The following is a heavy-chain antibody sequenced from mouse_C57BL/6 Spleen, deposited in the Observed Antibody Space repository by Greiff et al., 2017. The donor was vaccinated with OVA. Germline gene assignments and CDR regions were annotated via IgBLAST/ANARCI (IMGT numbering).Heavy chain of an antibody. D-gene: IGHD4-1*02. CDR1: GFPFSSYG. CDR2: ISSGGSYT. Sequence: EVHLVESGGDLVKPGGSLKLSCAASGFPFSSYGMSWVRQTPDKRLEGVATISSGGSYTNYPDSVKGRFTISRDNAKNTLYLQMSSLKSEDTAMYYCARHNWDYFDYWGQGTTLTVSS. J-gene: IGHJ2*01. CDR3: ARHNWDYFDY. V-gene: IGHV5-6*01.